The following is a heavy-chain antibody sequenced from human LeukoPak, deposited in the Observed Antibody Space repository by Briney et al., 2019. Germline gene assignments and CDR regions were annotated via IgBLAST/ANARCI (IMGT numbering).Heavy chain of an antibody. Sequence: PGGSLRLSCVASGFTFSSSWMAWVRQAPGKGLQWVANINHDGSVKNYVGSVKGRFAISRDNAQNSFCLQMNSLETDDTAVYYCAKDSYSKGDYWGQGTLVTVSS. D-gene: IGHD4-11*01. J-gene: IGHJ4*02. CDR2: INHDGSVK. CDR1: GFTFSSSW. CDR3: AKDSYSKGDY. V-gene: IGHV3-7*01.